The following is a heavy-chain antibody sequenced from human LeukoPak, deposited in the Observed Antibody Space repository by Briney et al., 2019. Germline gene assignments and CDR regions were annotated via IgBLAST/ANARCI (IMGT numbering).Heavy chain of an antibody. J-gene: IGHJ4*02. CDR3: ARGDDFWSGCDY. CDR2: IIPIFGTA. CDR1: GYTFTSYA. Sequence: SVKVSCKASGYTFTSYAISWVRQAPGQGLEWMGGIIPIFGTANYAQKFQGRVTITTDESTSTAYMELSSLRSEDTAVYYCARGDDFWSGCDYWGQGTLVTVSS. V-gene: IGHV1-69*05. D-gene: IGHD3-3*01.